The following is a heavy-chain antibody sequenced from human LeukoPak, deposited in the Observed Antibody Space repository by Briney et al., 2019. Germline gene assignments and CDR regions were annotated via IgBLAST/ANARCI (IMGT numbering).Heavy chain of an antibody. V-gene: IGHV3-30*18. CDR2: ISYDGSNK. D-gene: IGHD2-2*02. Sequence: PGRSLRLSCGASGFTFSSYGIHWVRQAPGKGLEWVAVISYDGSNKYYADSVKGRFTISRDNSKNTLYLQMNSLRAEDTAVYYCAKAYTDYWGQGTLVTVTS. J-gene: IGHJ4*02. CDR1: GFTFSSYG. CDR3: AKAYTDY.